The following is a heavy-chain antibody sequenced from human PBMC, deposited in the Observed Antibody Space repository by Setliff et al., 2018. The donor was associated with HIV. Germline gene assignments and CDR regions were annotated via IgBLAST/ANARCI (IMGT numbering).Heavy chain of an antibody. V-gene: IGHV7-4-1*02. Sequence: ASVKVSCKASGYSFTSYAITWVRQAPGQGLEWVGWINTNSGTPTYARDFTGRFVFSVDTSVNTAYLQISSLKSGDTGVYYCARGPWVQRWLGYLQNWGQGALVTVSS. CDR3: ARGPWVQRWLGYLQN. CDR1: GYSFTSYA. D-gene: IGHD5-18*01. J-gene: IGHJ4*02. CDR2: INTNSGTP.